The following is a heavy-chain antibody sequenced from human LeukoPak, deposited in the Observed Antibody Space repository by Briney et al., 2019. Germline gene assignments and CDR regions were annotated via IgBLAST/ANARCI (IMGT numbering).Heavy chain of an antibody. D-gene: IGHD2-2*01. Sequence: GESLRISCEVYGYSFTTYWLGWVRQMPGKRLEWMGTFNPGDSDIRYSPSFQGQVTISVDKSISTAYLQWSSLKASDTAMYYCARHVSSSRVAFDIWGQGTMVTVSS. CDR3: ARHVSSSRVAFDI. V-gene: IGHV5-51*01. CDR2: FNPGDSDI. J-gene: IGHJ3*02. CDR1: GYSFTTYW.